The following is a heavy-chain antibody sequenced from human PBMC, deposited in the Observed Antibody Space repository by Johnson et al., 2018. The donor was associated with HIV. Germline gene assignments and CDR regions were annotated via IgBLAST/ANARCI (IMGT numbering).Heavy chain of an antibody. CDR1: GFTFSSYA. J-gene: IGHJ3*02. D-gene: IGHD3-3*01. Sequence: QVQLVESGGGVVQPGRSLRLSCAASGFTFSSYAMHWVRQAPGKGLEWVAVISYDGSNKYYAHSVKGRFPISRDNSKNTLYLQMNSLRAEDTAVYYCARENYYNFPLDAFDIWGQGTMVTVSS. CDR2: ISYDGSNK. CDR3: ARENYYNFPLDAFDI. V-gene: IGHV3-30-3*01.